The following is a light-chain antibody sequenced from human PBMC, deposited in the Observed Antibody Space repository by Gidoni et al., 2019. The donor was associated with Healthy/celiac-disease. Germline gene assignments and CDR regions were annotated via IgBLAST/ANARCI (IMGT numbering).Light chain of an antibody. J-gene: IGKJ1*01. CDR1: QSVSSN. Sequence: EIVMPPSPATLSVSPGERATLSCRASQSVSSNLAWYQQQPGQAPRLLIYGASTRATGIPARFSGSWSGTEFTLTISSLQSEDFAVYYCQQYNNWPQTFGQGTKVEIK. CDR3: QQYNNWPQT. CDR2: GAS. V-gene: IGKV3-15*01.